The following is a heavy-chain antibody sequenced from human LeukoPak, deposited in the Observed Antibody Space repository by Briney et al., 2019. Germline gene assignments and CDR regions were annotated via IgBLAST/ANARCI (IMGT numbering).Heavy chain of an antibody. Sequence: QSGRSLRLSCAASGFTFDNYAMHWVRQAPGKGLEWVSGISWNGGSISYADSVKGRFTISRDNSKNTLYMQMSSQRAEDTAVYYCAKVSYRYFSSGSYVLDYWGQGTLVTVSS. CDR1: GFTFDNYA. D-gene: IGHD3-10*01. V-gene: IGHV3-9*01. CDR2: ISWNGGSI. CDR3: AKVSYRYFSSGSYVLDY. J-gene: IGHJ4*02.